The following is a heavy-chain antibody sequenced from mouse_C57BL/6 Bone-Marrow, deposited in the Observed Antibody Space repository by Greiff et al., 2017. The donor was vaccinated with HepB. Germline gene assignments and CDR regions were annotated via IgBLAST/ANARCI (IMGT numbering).Heavy chain of an antibody. CDR3: AREGPGGAMDY. CDR2: ISSGSSTI. D-gene: IGHD3-3*01. CDR1: GFTFSDYG. V-gene: IGHV5-17*01. J-gene: IGHJ4*01. Sequence: EVKLVESGGGLVKPGGSLKLSCAASGFTFSDYGMHWVRQAPEKGLEWVAYISSGSSTIYYADTVKGRFTISRDNAKNTLFLQMTSLRSEDTAMYYCAREGPGGAMDYWGQGTSVTVSS.